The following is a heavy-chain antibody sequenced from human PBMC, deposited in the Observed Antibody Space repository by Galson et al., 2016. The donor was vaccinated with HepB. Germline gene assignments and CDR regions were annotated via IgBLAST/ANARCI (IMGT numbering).Heavy chain of an antibody. CDR1: GFTFSYYR. CDR3: ARVLPAADSYYYYGMDV. CDR2: ISSSSSYI. D-gene: IGHD2-2*01. J-gene: IGHJ6*04. V-gene: IGHV3-21*01. Sequence: SLRLSCAASGFTFSYYRMNWVRQAPGKGLEWVSFISSSSSYIYDADSVKGLFTISRDNAKNSLYLQMNSLRAEDTAVYYCARVLPAADSYYYYGMDVWGKGTPVTVSS.